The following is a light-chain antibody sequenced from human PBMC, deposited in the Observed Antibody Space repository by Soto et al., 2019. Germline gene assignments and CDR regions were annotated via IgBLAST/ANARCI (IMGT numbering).Light chain of an antibody. CDR2: EGS. V-gene: IGLV2-23*03. J-gene: IGLJ3*02. CDR1: SSDVGSYNL. CDR3: CSYAGSSTFEV. Sequence: QSALTQPASVSGSPGQSITISCTGTSSDVGSYNLVSWYQQHPGKAPKLMNYEGSKLPSGVPNRFSGSKSGNTASLTSSGLPAEDEADYYCCSYAGSSTFEVFGGGTKLTVL.